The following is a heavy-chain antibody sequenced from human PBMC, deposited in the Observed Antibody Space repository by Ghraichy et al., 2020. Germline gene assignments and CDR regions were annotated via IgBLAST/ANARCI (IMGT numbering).Heavy chain of an antibody. CDR2: IYPGDSDT. J-gene: IGHJ4*02. Sequence: ESLNISCKGSGYSFTSYWIGWVRQMPGKGLEWMGIIYPGDSDTRYSPSFQGQVTISADKSISTAYLQWSSLKASDTAMYYCARLYDSSGYYLSHFDYWGQGTLVTVSS. CDR3: ARLYDSSGYYLSHFDY. D-gene: IGHD3-22*01. CDR1: GYSFTSYW. V-gene: IGHV5-51*01.